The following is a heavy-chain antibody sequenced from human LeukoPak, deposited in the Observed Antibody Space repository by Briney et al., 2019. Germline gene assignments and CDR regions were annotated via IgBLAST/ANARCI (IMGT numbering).Heavy chain of an antibody. D-gene: IGHD3-16*01. Sequence: GGSLILSSAASGFTFNNAWMSCVRQAPGQGLEWVGHIGTKTDGGTTDYAAPVKGRFTISRDDSRNTLFVQMNSLKTEDTAVYYSATEYWGSSNSWGQGTLVTVSS. J-gene: IGHJ4*02. V-gene: IGHV3-15*04. CDR2: IGTKTDGGTT. CDR3: ATEYWGSSNS. CDR1: GFTFNNAW.